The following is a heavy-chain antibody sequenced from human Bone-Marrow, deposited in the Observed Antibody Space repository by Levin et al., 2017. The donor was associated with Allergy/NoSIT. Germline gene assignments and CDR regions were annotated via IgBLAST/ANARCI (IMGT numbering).Heavy chain of an antibody. V-gene: IGHV5-51*01. CDR2: IHPSDSET. Sequence: GESLKISCKGSGYRFTSNWIAWVRQMPGKGLEWMGIIHPSDSETTYSPSFQGQVTISVDKSINTAYLQWASVKAADTAIYYCARQKISYFDSWGQGTLVTVSS. CDR3: ARQKISYFDS. CDR1: GYRFTSNW. J-gene: IGHJ4*02.